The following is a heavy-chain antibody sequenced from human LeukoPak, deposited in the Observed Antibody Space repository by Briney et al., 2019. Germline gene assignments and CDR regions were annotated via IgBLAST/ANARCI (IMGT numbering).Heavy chain of an antibody. CDR2: TYYRSKWYN. D-gene: IGHD2-21*02. CDR3: ARSGGTYCGGDCSEVNNWFDP. V-gene: IGHV6-1*01. J-gene: IGHJ5*02. CDR1: GDSVSSNSAA. Sequence: SQTLSLTCAISGDSVSSNSAAWNWIRQSPSRGLEWLGRTYYRSKWYNDYAVSVKSRITINPDTSKNQFSLQLNSVTAADTAVYYCARSGGTYCGGDCSEVNNWFDPWGQGTLVTVSS.